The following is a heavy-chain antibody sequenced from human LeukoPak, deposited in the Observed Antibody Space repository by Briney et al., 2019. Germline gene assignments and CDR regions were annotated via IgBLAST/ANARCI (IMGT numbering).Heavy chain of an antibody. J-gene: IGHJ5*02. CDR3: AKGTGRSTLNWFDP. D-gene: IGHD1-14*01. V-gene: IGHV3-43*01. CDR2: ISWDGDNT. Sequence: GGSLRLSCAASGFTFDDYTMHWVRQAPGKGLEWVSLISWDGDNTYHADSVKGRFTISRGNSKNSLYLQMNSLRTEDTALYYCAKGTGRSTLNWFDPWGQGTLVTVSS. CDR1: GFTFDDYT.